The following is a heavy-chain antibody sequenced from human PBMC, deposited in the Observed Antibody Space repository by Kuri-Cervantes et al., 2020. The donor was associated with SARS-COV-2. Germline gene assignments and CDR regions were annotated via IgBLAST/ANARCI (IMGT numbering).Heavy chain of an antibody. CDR3: ARRVYGSPDY. J-gene: IGHJ4*02. Sequence: SETLSLTCAVSGYSISSGYYWGWIRQPPGKGLEWIGSIYHSGSTYYNPSLKSRVTISVDTSKNQFSLKLSSVTAADTAVYYCARRVYGSPDYWGQGTLVTVSS. V-gene: IGHV4-38-2*01. CDR1: GYSISSGYY. D-gene: IGHD2-8*01. CDR2: IYHSGST.